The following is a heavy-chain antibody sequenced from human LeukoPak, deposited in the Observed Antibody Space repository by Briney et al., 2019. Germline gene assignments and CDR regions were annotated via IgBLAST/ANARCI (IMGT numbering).Heavy chain of an antibody. Sequence: ASVKVSCKVSGYTLTELSMHWVRQAPGKGLEWMGGFDPEDGETIYAQKFKGRVTMTEDTSTDTAYMELSSLRSEDTAVYYCGTGRYDFLSGQSNYYFDYWGQGTLVTVSS. CDR1: GYTLTELS. V-gene: IGHV1-24*01. D-gene: IGHD3-3*01. CDR2: FDPEDGET. J-gene: IGHJ4*02. CDR3: GTGRYDFLSGQSNYYFDY.